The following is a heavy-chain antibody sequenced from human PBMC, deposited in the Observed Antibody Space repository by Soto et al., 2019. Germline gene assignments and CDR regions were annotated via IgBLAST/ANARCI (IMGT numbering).Heavy chain of an antibody. CDR3: AKEGGNYYDTPGWFDP. CDR1: GLTFSSYA. CDR2: ISGSGGST. Sequence: GSLSLSSAASGLTFSSYAMSWVRQAPGKGLEWVSAISGSGGSTYYADSVKGRFTISRDNSKNTLYLQMNSMRAEDTAVYYCAKEGGNYYDTPGWFDPWGQGTLVTVSS. V-gene: IGHV3-23*01. J-gene: IGHJ5*02. D-gene: IGHD3-22*01.